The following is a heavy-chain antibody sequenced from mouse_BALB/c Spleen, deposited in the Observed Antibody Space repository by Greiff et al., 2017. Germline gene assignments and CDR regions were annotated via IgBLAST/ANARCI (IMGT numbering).Heavy chain of an antibody. CDR1: GFSLTSYG. CDR3: ARDDGWWPSYAMDY. D-gene: IGHD1-1*02. CDR2: IWGDGST. J-gene: IGHJ4*01. Sequence: QVQLQQSGPGLVAPSQSLSLTCTVSGFSLTSYGVNWVRQPPGKGLEWLGMIWGDGSTHYNTAIKPRLRISKDNSKGQVFLKMNSLQTDDTARYYCARDDGWWPSYAMDYWGQGTTVTVSS. V-gene: IGHV2-6-7*01.